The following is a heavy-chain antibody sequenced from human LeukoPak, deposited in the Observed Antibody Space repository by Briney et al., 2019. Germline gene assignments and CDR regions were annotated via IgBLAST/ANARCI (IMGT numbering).Heavy chain of an antibody. V-gene: IGHV3-11*04. CDR2: ISSSGSTI. CDR1: GFTFSDYY. CDR3: ASLKIRRIGNAFDI. J-gene: IGHJ3*02. Sequence: GGSLRLSCAASGFTFSDYYMSWIRQAPGKGLEWVSYISSSGSTIYYADSVKGRFTISRDNAKESLFLQMNSLRPEDTALYYCASLKIRRIGNAFDIWGQGTMVTVSS. D-gene: IGHD1-1*01.